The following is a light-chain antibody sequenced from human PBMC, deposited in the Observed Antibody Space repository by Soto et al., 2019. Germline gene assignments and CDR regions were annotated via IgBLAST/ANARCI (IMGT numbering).Light chain of an antibody. CDR3: QQYDDLPQVT. V-gene: IGKV1-33*01. Sequence: DIQMTQSPPSLSASVGDRVSMTCQASQDIANRLNWYQQKPGQAPKLLIYDASNLDAGVPSRFSASRSVTDFTFAITNLQPEDIATYFCQQYDDLPQVTFGPGTTVD. J-gene: IGKJ3*01. CDR2: DAS. CDR1: QDIANR.